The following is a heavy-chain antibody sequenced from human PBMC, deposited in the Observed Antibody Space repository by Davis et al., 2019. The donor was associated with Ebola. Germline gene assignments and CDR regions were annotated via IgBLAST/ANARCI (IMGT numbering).Heavy chain of an antibody. J-gene: IGHJ3*02. CDR1: GGSFSGYY. V-gene: IGHV4-34*01. CDR2: INHSGNT. D-gene: IGHD3-3*01. Sequence: MPSETLSLTCAVYGGSFSGYYWSWIRQPPGKGLEWIGEINHSGNTNYNPSLKSRVTISVDTSKNQFSLKLSSVTAADTAVYYCARIPLAVYDFRLRPNAFDIWGQGTMVTVSS. CDR3: ARIPLAVYDFRLRPNAFDI.